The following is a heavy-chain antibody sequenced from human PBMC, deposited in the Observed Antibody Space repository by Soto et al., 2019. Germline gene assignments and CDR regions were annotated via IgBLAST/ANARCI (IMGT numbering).Heavy chain of an antibody. D-gene: IGHD3-10*01. CDR2: IDPSTSYT. CDR3: VRDPGSGPWEY. CDR1: GYSFTSYW. Sequence: EVQVVPSGAEVKKPGESLRISCQGSGYSFTSYWISWLRQMPGKGLEWMGRIDPSTSYTIYSPSFQGHVTISCDKSITTAYLQWSSLTPSDSAIYYCVRDPGSGPWEYWGKGALVTVSS. J-gene: IGHJ4*02. V-gene: IGHV5-10-1*01.